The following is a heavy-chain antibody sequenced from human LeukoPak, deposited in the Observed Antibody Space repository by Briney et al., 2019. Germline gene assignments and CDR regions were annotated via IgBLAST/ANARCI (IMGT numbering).Heavy chain of an antibody. CDR3: AIGRTYYDFWSGSSLCY. Sequence: QPGRYLSRSSAASGFTFSSYGMHWVRQAQGQGLEWVAVISYDGSNKDYADSVKGRFTISRDNSKNTLYLQMNSLRAEDTAVYYCAIGRTYYDFWSGSSLCYWGQGTLVTVSS. CDR2: ISYDGSNK. V-gene: IGHV3-30*03. J-gene: IGHJ4*02. D-gene: IGHD3-3*01. CDR1: GFTFSSYG.